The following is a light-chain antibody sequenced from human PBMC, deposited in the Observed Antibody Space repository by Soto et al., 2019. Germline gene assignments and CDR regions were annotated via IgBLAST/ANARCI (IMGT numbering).Light chain of an antibody. CDR1: PSVLYSSNNKNY. J-gene: IGKJ3*01. Sequence: DIVMTQSPDSLAVSLGERATINCKSSPSVLYSSNNKNYLAWYQQKPGQPPKLLIYWASTRESGVPDRFSGSGSGTDFTLTISSLQAEDVAVYYCQQYYSTPPPTFGPGTKVDIK. CDR3: QQYYSTPPPT. CDR2: WAS. V-gene: IGKV4-1*01.